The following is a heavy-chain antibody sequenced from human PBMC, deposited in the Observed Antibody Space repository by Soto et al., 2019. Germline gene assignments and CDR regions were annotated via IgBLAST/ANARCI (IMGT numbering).Heavy chain of an antibody. D-gene: IGHD1-26*01. CDR2: ISYDGSNK. CDR1: GFTFSSYG. Sequence: QVQLVESGGGVVPPGRSLRLSCAASGFTFSSYGMHWVRQAPGKGLEWVAVISYDGSNKYYADSVKGRFTISRDNSKNTLYLQMKSLRAEDTAVYYCAKDRGGSYSILFDYWGQGTLVTVSS. J-gene: IGHJ4*02. CDR3: AKDRGGSYSILFDY. V-gene: IGHV3-30*18.